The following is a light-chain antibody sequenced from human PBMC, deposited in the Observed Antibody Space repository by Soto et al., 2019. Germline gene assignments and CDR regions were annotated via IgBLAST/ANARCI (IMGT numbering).Light chain of an antibody. J-gene: IGKJ1*01. CDR2: GAS. CDR3: KHYNNWPPWT. CDR1: ESVRSSY. Sequence: EIVMTQSPATLSVSPGERATLSSRTIESVRSSYLAWNQQKTGQAPRIIIDGASIRATGIPARFRGSGSGTELTLTICSLQSEDFAIYYCKHYNNWPPWTSGQGAKVDI. V-gene: IGKV3-15*01.